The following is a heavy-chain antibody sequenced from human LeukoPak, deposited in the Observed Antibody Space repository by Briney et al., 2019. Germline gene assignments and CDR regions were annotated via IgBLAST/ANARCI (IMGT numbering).Heavy chain of an antibody. CDR3: ASGGVVPHN. CDR2: IYYSGRTSGST. D-gene: IGHD2-15*01. J-gene: IGHJ4*02. V-gene: IGHV4-61*05. Sequence: PSETLSLTCTVSGGSISSSSYYWSWIRQPPGKGLEWIGYIYYSGRTSGSTNYSPSLKSRVTISGDTSKSQFSLRLTSVTAADTAVYYCASGGVVPHNWGQGTLVTVSS. CDR1: GGSISSSSYY.